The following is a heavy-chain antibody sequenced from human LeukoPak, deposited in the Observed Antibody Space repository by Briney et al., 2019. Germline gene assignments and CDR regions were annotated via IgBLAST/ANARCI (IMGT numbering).Heavy chain of an antibody. V-gene: IGHV3-33*01. CDR2: IWYDGNNK. CDR3: AREKADGFDI. Sequence: GGYLRLSCAASGFTFSSYGMHWVRQAPGKGLEWVAVIWYDGNNKYYADSVKGRFAVSRDNSKNTLYLQMNSLRAEDTAVYYCAREKADGFDIWGQGTMVTVSS. CDR1: GFTFSSYG. J-gene: IGHJ3*02.